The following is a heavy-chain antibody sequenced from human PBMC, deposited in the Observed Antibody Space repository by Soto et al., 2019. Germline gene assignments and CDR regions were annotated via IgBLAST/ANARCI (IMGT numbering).Heavy chain of an antibody. Sequence: QVQLVESGGGLVKPGGSLRLSCAASGFTFSDYYMSWIRQAPGKGLEWVSYISSSSSYTNYADSVKGRFTISRDNAKNSLYLQMNSLRAEDTAVYYCAAGATRSYYYYYGMDVWGQGTTVTVSS. CDR2: ISSSSSYT. CDR1: GFTFSDYY. D-gene: IGHD1-26*01. J-gene: IGHJ6*02. V-gene: IGHV3-11*06. CDR3: AAGATRSYYYYYGMDV.